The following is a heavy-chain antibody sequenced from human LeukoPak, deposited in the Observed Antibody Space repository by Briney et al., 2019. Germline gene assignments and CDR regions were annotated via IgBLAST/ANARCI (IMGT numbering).Heavy chain of an antibody. D-gene: IGHD3/OR15-3a*01. CDR2: IYYSGST. Sequence: SETLSLTCTVSGGSISTYYWSWIRQPPGKGLERIGYIYYSGSTNYNPSLKSRVTISVDTSKNQFSLRLTSVTAADTAVYHCARQTGSGLFILPGGQGTLVTVSS. J-gene: IGHJ4*02. V-gene: IGHV4-59*08. CDR1: GGSISTYY. CDR3: ARQTGSGLFILP.